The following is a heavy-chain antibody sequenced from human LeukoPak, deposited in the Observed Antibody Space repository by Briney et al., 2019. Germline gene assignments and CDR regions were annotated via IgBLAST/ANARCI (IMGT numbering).Heavy chain of an antibody. Sequence: GGSLRLSCAASGFTFRNYGMHWVRQAPGKGLEWVAFIRYDGSNKYYADSVKGRFTITRDNSKNKLYLQMNSPRAEDTAVYYCASDIVVVVAANPSYWGQGTLVTVSS. J-gene: IGHJ4*02. CDR1: GFTFRNYG. CDR3: ASDIVVVVAANPSY. V-gene: IGHV3-30*02. D-gene: IGHD2-15*01. CDR2: IRYDGSNK.